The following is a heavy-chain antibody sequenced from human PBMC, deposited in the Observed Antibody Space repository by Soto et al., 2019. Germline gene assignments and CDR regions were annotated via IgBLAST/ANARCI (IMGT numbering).Heavy chain of an antibody. CDR1: IGSITSTNW. Sequence: QVQLQQSGPGLVKPSGSLSLTCAVSIGSITSTNWWTWVRQPPGKELEWLGEIYHTGSTNYNPSLRSRVTISVDKLKNQYSLKLFSVTAADTAVYYCGAHAGATYGPLDYWGRGTLVTVSS. CDR3: GAHAGATYGPLDY. J-gene: IGHJ4*02. CDR2: IYHTGST. V-gene: IGHV4-4*02. D-gene: IGHD4-17*01.